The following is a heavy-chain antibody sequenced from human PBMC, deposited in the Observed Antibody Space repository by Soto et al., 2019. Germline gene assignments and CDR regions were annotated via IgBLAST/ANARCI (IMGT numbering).Heavy chain of an antibody. CDR3: AKDVSSSGLYYFDY. V-gene: IGHV5-51*01. CDR1: GYSFTSYW. CDR2: IYPGDSDT. J-gene: IGHJ4*02. Sequence: CKGSGYSFTSYWIGWVRQMPGKGLEWMGIIYPGDSDTRYSPSFQGRFTISRDNSKNTLYLQMNSLRAEDTAVYYCAKDVSSSGLYYFDYWGQGTLVTVSS. D-gene: IGHD3-22*01.